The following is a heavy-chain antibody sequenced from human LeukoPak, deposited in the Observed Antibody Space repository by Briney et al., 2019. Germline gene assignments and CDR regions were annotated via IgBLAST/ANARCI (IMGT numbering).Heavy chain of an antibody. Sequence: GASLKISCKGSGYIFTSYWIGWVRQLPGKGLEWRGIIYPGDSDTRYSPSFQGQVTISAEKSSSTAYLQWSSLKASDTAMYYCARHGAHITIFGVARTRPSYNWFDPWGQGTLVTVSS. V-gene: IGHV5-51*01. CDR2: IYPGDSDT. D-gene: IGHD3-3*01. CDR1: GYIFTSYW. J-gene: IGHJ5*02. CDR3: ARHGAHITIFGVARTRPSYNWFDP.